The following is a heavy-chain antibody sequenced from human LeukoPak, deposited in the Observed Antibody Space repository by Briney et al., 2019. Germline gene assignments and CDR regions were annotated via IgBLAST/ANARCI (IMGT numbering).Heavy chain of an antibody. J-gene: IGHJ5*02. V-gene: IGHV4-59*01. Sequence: SEALSLTCAVSGGSISSYYWSWLRQPPGRGLEWIGYIYYSGTTNYNPSLKSRVTISVDTSKNQFSLKLTSVTAADTAVYYCAGWFDPWGQGTLVTVSS. CDR3: AGWFDP. CDR1: GGSISSYY. CDR2: IYYSGTT.